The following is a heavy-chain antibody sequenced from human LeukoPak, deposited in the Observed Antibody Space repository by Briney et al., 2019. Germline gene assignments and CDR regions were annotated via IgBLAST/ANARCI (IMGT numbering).Heavy chain of an antibody. CDR3: ARALFDPTNTVTTFTHYYYYYGMDV. CDR1: GGSISSYY. V-gene: IGHV4-59*01. D-gene: IGHD4-17*01. J-gene: IGHJ6*02. Sequence: SETLSLTCTVSGGSISSYYWSWIRQPPGKGLEWIGYIYYSGSTNYNPSPKSRVTISVDTSKNQFSLKLSSVTAADTAVYYCARALFDPTNTVTTFTHYYYYYGMDVWGQGTTVTVSS. CDR2: IYYSGST.